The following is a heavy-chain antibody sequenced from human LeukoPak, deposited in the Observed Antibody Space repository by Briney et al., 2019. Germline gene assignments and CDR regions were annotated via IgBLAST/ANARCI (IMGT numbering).Heavy chain of an antibody. CDR2: ISSSSSYI. J-gene: IGHJ5*02. D-gene: IGHD2-2*01. CDR3: ARWNCSSTSCNGAWFDP. V-gene: IGHV3-21*01. CDR1: GFTFSSYS. Sequence: GGSLSLSCAASGFTFSSYSMNWVRQAPGKGLEWVSSISSSSSYIYYADSVKGRFTISRDNAKNSLYLQMNSLRAEDTAVYYCARWNCSSTSCNGAWFDPWGQGTLVTVSS.